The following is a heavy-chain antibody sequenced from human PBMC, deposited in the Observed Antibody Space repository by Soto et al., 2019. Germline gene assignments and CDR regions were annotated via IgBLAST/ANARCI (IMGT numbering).Heavy chain of an antibody. V-gene: IGHV1-18*01. Sequence: QVKLEQSGAEVKKPGASVKVSCKASGYTFFSYGITWVRQAPGQGLEWMGWVSGYNGHTNYAQKFQGRVTMTRDIFTTTAYMELRNLRSDDTAVYYCARLVGPTSSDNWFDPWGQGTLVTVSS. CDR3: ARLVGPTSSDNWFDP. CDR1: GYTFFSYG. D-gene: IGHD1-26*01. CDR2: VSGYNGHT. J-gene: IGHJ5*02.